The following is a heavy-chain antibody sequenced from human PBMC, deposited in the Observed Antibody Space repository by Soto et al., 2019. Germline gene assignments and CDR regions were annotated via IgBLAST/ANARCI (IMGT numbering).Heavy chain of an antibody. CDR2: FDPEDDET. CDR1: GYTLTELS. D-gene: IGHD1-26*01. Sequence: ASVKVSCKVSGYTLTELSMHWVRQAPGKGLEWMGGFDPEDDETIYAQKFQGRVTMTEDTSTDTAYMELSSLRSEDTAVYYCATVVSGGSYTYYFDYWGQGTLVTVSS. CDR3: ATVVSGGSYTYYFDY. J-gene: IGHJ4*02. V-gene: IGHV1-24*01.